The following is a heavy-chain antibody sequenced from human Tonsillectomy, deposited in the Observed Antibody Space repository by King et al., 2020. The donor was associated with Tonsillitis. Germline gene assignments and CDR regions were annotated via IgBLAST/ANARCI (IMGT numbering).Heavy chain of an antibody. CDR1: GFNLGSYW. Sequence: EVQLVESGGGLVQPGGSLRVSCAASGFNLGSYWMSWVRQAPRKGLEWVANIREDGSDKYYVDSVKGRFTVSRDDAKNSVYLQMNSLRVEDTALYYCARIGVRGGTRGWTGFDYWGQGSLVTVSS. CDR3: ARIGVRGGTRGWTGFDY. J-gene: IGHJ4*02. D-gene: IGHD6-19*01. V-gene: IGHV3-7*03. CDR2: IREDGSDK.